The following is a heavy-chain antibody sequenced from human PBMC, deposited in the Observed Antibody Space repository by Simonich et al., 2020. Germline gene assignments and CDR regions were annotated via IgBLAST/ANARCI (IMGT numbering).Heavy chain of an antibody. V-gene: IGHV4-34*01. Sequence: QVQLQQWGAGLLKPSETLSLTCAVYGVSFSGYYWSWIRQPPGKGLEWIGELNHSGRTYYNPSLKSRVTISVDTSKNQFSLKLSSVTAADTAVYYCARATRIAAAGYFDYWGQGTLVTVSS. CDR3: ARATRIAAAGYFDY. CDR1: GVSFSGYY. D-gene: IGHD6-13*01. CDR2: LNHSGRT. J-gene: IGHJ4*02.